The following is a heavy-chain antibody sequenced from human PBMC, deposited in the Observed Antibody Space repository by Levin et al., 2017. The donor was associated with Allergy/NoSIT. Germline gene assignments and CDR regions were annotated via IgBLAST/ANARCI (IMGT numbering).Heavy chain of an antibody. CDR1: GFTFSSYA. J-gene: IGHJ4*02. CDR2: ISYDGSNK. Sequence: PGGSLRLSCAASGFTFSSYAMHWVRQAPGQGLERVAVISYDGSNKYYADSVKGRFTISRDNSKNTLYLRMNSLRAEDTAVYYCAREGKQLAYGGINILGEPCDYWGQGTLVTVSA. D-gene: IGHD6-6*01. CDR3: AREGKQLAYGGINILGEPCDY. V-gene: IGHV3-30*04.